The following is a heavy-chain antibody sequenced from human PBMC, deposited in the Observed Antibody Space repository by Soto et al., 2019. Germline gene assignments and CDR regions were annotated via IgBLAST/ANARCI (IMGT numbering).Heavy chain of an antibody. CDR1: GFTLSEHY. Sequence: EVQLVESGGGLVQPGGSLRLSCAVSGFTLSEHYMDWVRQAPGKGLEWVGRSRNAAKSYSTDYAASVKGRFSISRDDSKNSLYRQMNSLKSEDTAVYFCTRPVVPAGVDASDIWGQGTMFTVSS. CDR3: TRPVVPAGVDASDI. D-gene: IGHD2-2*01. J-gene: IGHJ3*02. CDR2: SRNAAKSYST. V-gene: IGHV3-72*01.